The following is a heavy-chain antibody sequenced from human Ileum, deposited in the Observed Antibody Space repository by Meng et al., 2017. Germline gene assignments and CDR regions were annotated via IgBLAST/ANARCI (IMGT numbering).Heavy chain of an antibody. V-gene: IGHV3-66*02. CDR3: ARDPELPNGLHV. Sequence: GGSLRLSCAASGFTVSRDYMTWVRQAPGKGLEWFSVIYKEDSPNYADSVKGRFTISRDNSKNTVYLQMNSLRVEDTAVYYCARDPELPNGLHVWGQGNTVNGAS. D-gene: IGHD2-15*01. CDR2: IYKEDSP. J-gene: IGHJ6*01. CDR1: GFTVSRDY.